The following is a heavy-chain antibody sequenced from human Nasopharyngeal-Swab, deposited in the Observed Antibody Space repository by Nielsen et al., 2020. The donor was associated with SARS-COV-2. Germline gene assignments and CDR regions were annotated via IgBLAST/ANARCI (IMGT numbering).Heavy chain of an antibody. D-gene: IGHD6-25*01. CDR2: ISSSSSTI. J-gene: IGHJ4*02. CDR1: GFTFSSYS. V-gene: IGHV3-48*02. CDR3: ARKAAFD. Sequence: GESLKISCAASGFTFSSYSMNWVRQAPGRGLEWVSYISSSSSTIYYADSVKGRFTISRDNAKNSLYLQMNSLRDEDTAVYYCARKAAFDWGQGTLVTVSS.